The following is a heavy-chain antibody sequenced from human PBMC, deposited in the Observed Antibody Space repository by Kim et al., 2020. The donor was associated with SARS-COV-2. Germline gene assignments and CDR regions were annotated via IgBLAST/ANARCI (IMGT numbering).Heavy chain of an antibody. V-gene: IGHV3-30*01. J-gene: IGHJ6*02. CDR3: ARACGSLMDV. D-gene: IGHD2-15*01. Sequence: SNKYHAVSVQSRFTISRENSKNPLYLQMNTQRAEDTAVYYCARACGSLMDVWGQGTTVTVSS. CDR2: SNK.